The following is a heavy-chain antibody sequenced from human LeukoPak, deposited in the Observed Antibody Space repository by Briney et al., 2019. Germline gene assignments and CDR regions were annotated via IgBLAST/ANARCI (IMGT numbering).Heavy chain of an antibody. CDR1: GFTFSSYA. D-gene: IGHD1-26*01. Sequence: AGGSLRLSCAASGFTFSSYAMSWVRQAPGKGLEWVSAISGSGGSTYYADSVKGRFTISRDNSKNTLYLQMNSLRAEDTAVYYCAKDGGEQWELLWYYYYYMDVWGKGTTVTVSS. CDR2: ISGSGGST. CDR3: AKDGGEQWELLWYYYYYMDV. V-gene: IGHV3-23*01. J-gene: IGHJ6*03.